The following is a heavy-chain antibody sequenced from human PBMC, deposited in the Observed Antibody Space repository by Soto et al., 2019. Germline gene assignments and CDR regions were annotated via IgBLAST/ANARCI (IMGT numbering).Heavy chain of an antibody. CDR2: FDPEDGET. V-gene: IGHV1-24*01. CDR3: ARDFPEDTAMITNPFDI. Sequence: ASVKVSCKVSGYTLTELSMHWVRQAPGKGLEWMGGFDPEDGETIYAQKFQGRVTMTEDTSTDTAYMELSSLRSEDTAVYYCARDFPEDTAMITNPFDIWGQGTLVTVSS. CDR1: GYTLTELS. J-gene: IGHJ3*02. D-gene: IGHD5-18*01.